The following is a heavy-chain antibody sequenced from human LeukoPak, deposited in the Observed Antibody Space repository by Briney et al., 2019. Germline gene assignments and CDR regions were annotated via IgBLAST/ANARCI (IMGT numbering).Heavy chain of an antibody. CDR1: GFTFSSYG. V-gene: IGHV3-30*18. CDR3: AKDLIAVALDAFDI. D-gene: IGHD6-19*01. J-gene: IGHJ3*02. Sequence: PGRSLRLSCAASGFTFSSYGMHWVRQAPGKGLEWVAVISYDGSNKYYADSVKGRFTISRDNSKNTLYLQMNSLRAEDTAVYYCAKDLIAVALDAFDIWGQGTMVTVSS. CDR2: ISYDGSNK.